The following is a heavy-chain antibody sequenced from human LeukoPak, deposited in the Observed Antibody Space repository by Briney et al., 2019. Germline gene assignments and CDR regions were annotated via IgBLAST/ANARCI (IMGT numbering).Heavy chain of an antibody. CDR3: ARRLPSIAPHRGGAFDI. CDR2: INPNSGGT. J-gene: IGHJ3*02. Sequence: ASVKVSCKASGYTFTGYYMHWVRQAPGQGLEWMGWINPNSGGTNYAQKFQGRVTMTRDTSISTAYMELSRLRSDDTAVYYCARRLPSIAPHRGGAFDIWGQGTMVTVSS. V-gene: IGHV1-2*02. D-gene: IGHD6-6*01. CDR1: GYTFTGYY.